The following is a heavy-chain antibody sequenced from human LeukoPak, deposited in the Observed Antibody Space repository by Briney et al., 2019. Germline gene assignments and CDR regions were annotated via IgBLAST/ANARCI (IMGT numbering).Heavy chain of an antibody. Sequence: SQTLSLTCTVSGDSMTRGGYYWSWVRQHPGKGLEWIGFIYHSGTTFYNPSLEGRAAISVDTSQNQFSLKLTSVTAADTAVYYCARAVDYRNYFDYWGQGTLVTVSS. V-gene: IGHV4-31*03. J-gene: IGHJ4*02. D-gene: IGHD4-11*01. CDR1: GDSMTRGGYY. CDR2: IYHSGTT. CDR3: ARAVDYRNYFDY.